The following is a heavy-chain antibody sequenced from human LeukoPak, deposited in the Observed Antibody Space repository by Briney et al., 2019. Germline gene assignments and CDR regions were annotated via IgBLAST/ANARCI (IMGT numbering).Heavy chain of an antibody. J-gene: IGHJ4*02. V-gene: IGHV3-66*01. CDR3: ARRLLTGYYEF. CDR2: FYSGDTT. CDR1: GFTGSSTY. Sequence: GGSLRLSCAASGFTGSSTYMSWVRQAPGEGLEWVSVFYSGDTTYYANSVKGRFTISRDNSKNMLYLQMNSLRAEDTAVYYCARRLLTGYYEFWGQGTLVTVSS. D-gene: IGHD3-9*01.